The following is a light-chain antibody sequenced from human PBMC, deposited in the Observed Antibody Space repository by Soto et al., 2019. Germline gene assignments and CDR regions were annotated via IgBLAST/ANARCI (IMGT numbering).Light chain of an antibody. CDR2: DTS. CDR1: QSVSSD. CDR3: QQYNKWPLT. Sequence: EIVMTQSPATLSVSPGERATLSCRASQSVSSDLVWYQQKPGQAPRLLIYDTSTRATGIPARFSGSGSGTEFTLTISSLQSEDSAVYHCQQYNKWPLTFGGGTKVEIK. J-gene: IGKJ4*01. V-gene: IGKV3-15*01.